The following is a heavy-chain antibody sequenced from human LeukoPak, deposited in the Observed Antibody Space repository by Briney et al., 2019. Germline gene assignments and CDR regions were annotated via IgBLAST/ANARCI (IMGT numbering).Heavy chain of an antibody. Sequence: GGSLRLSCAASGFTFSSYGMHWVRQAPGKGLEWVAVILSDGSKEFYTDSVKGRFTISRDNSKSTLYLQMNSLRAEDTAVYYCARALGGSSWYPNWFDPWGQGTLVTVSS. J-gene: IGHJ5*02. V-gene: IGHV3-33*01. CDR1: GFTFSSYG. D-gene: IGHD6-13*01. CDR3: ARALGGSSWYPNWFDP. CDR2: ILSDGSKE.